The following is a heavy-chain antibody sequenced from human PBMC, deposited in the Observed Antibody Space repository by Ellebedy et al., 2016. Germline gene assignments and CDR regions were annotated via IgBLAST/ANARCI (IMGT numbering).Heavy chain of an antibody. Sequence: GGSLRLXXTASGFSFSDYAMSWFRQAPGKGLEWVGSIRSKPYGGTTEYAASVKGRFNISRDDSKRNIYLQMNSLTTEDTAVYYCARERIVHYWGQGTLVTVSS. CDR1: GFSFSDYA. CDR2: IRSKPYGGTT. J-gene: IGHJ4*02. V-gene: IGHV3-49*03. CDR3: ARERIVHY. D-gene: IGHD3-16*02.